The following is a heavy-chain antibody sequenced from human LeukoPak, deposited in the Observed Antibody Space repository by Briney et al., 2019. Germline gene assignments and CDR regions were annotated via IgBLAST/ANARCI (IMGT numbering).Heavy chain of an antibody. Sequence: GGSLRLSCSASGFTFNSYPVHWVRQAPGKGLEYVSGISRNGGSTYYADSVKGRFTISRDNSKNTLYLQMSSLRAEDTAVYYCVKESGFMVAPNSAFDIWGQGTRVTVSS. D-gene: IGHD4/OR15-4a*01. J-gene: IGHJ3*02. CDR3: VKESGFMVAPNSAFDI. V-gene: IGHV3-64D*06. CDR2: ISRNGGST. CDR1: GFTFNSYP.